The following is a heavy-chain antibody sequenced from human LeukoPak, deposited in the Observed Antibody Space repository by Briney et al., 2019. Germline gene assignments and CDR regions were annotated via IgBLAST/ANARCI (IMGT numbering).Heavy chain of an antibody. J-gene: IGHJ4*02. CDR3: ARSPGTYLDY. D-gene: IGHD1-26*01. CDR2: ISAYNGKT. CDR1: DYTFIIYD. V-gene: IGHV1-18*01. Sequence: ASVTVSFTSSDYTFIIYDITWVRQAQGQGLEWMGLISAYNGKTNYAQKFQGRVTMTRDTSTTTAYIELRSLRSDDTAVYYCARSPGTYLDYWGQGTLVTVSS.